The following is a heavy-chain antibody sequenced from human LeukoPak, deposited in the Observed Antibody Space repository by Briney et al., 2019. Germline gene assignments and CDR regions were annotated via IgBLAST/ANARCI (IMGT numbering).Heavy chain of an antibody. J-gene: IGHJ6*02. CDR1: GYTFTSYG. CDR2: ISAYNGNT. CDR3: ARGQAITMVRGAYYYGMDV. Sequence: GASVKVSCKASGYTFTSYGISWVRQAPGQGLEWMGWISAYNGNTNYAQKLQGRVTMTTDTSTCTAYMELRSLRSDDTAVYYCARGQAITMVRGAYYYGMDVWGQGTTVTVSS. V-gene: IGHV1-18*01. D-gene: IGHD3-10*01.